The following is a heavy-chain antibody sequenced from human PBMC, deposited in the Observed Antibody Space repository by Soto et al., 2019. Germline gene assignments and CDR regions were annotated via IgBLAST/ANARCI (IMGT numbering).Heavy chain of an antibody. V-gene: IGHV4-59*08. CDR1: GGSISSYY. Sequence: PSETLSLTCTVSGGSISSYYWSWIRQPPRKGLEWIGYIYYSGSTNYNPSLKSRITISVDTSKNQFSLKLSSVTAADTAVYYCARWGDYGGWFDPWGQGTLVTVSS. CDR2: IYYSGST. D-gene: IGHD4-17*01. CDR3: ARWGDYGGWFDP. J-gene: IGHJ5*02.